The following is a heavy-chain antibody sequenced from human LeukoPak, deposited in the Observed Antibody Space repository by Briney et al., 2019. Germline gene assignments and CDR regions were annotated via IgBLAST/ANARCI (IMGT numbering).Heavy chain of an antibody. CDR1: GFTFSSYA. CDR2: FSGGGDGA. D-gene: IGHD3-22*01. J-gene: IGHJ4*02. CDR3: AILSSGYRYFDY. Sequence: GGSLRLSCAASGFTFSSYAMSWVRQASGKGLEWVSAFSGGGDGAYYADSVKGRFTISRDNSKNTLYLQMDSLRAEDTAVYYCAILSSGYRYFDYWGQGTLVTVSS. V-gene: IGHV3-23*01.